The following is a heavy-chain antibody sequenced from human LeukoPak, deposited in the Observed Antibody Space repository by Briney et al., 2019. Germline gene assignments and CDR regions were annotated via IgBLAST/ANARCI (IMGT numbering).Heavy chain of an antibody. CDR2: ISGSGGST. Sequence: GGSLRHSCAASGFTFSTYVMSWVRHAPREGLEWGSAISGSGGSTYYADSVKGRFTISRDNSKNTLYLQMNSLGADDTAVYYCAKGNWRYFDYWGQGTLVTVSS. CDR1: GFTFSTYV. CDR3: AKGNWRYFDY. V-gene: IGHV3-23*01. D-gene: IGHD1-1*01. J-gene: IGHJ4*02.